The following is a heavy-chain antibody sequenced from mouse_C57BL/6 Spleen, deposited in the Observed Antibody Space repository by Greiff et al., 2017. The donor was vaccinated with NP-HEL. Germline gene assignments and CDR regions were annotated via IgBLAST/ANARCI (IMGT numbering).Heavy chain of an antibody. D-gene: IGHD4-1*01. CDR1: GFTFSSYA. J-gene: IGHJ2*01. CDR2: ISDGGSYT. CDR3: ARDQGTGTLDY. Sequence: EVKLMESGGGLVKPGGSLKLSCAASGFTFSSYAMSWVRQTPEKRLEWVATISDGGSYTYYPDNVKGRFTISRDNAKNNLYLQMSHLKSEDTAMYYCARDQGTGTLDYWGKGTTLTVSS. V-gene: IGHV5-4*01.